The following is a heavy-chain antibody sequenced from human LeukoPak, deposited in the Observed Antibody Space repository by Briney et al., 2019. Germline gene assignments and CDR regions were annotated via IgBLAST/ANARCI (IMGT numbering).Heavy chain of an antibody. J-gene: IGHJ4*02. V-gene: IGHV3-7*01. D-gene: IGHD2-8*01. CDR1: GFTFSIYW. CDR3: ATLNGPLFEY. CDR2: IHQHGNEK. Sequence: GGALRLSCAASGFTFSIYWMSWVRQAPGKGLEWVASIHQHGNEKYFVDSVRGRFTISRDNAKNSLYLQMSSLRAEDTAVYYCATLNGPLFEYWGQGTLVTVSS.